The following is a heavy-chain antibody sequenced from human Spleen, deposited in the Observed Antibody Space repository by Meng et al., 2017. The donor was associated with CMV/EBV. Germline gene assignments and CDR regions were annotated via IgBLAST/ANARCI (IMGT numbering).Heavy chain of an antibody. V-gene: IGHV3-30*04. CDR2: ISYDGRNE. Sequence: GGSLRLSCAASGFTFSSYAMHWVRQAPGKGLEWVAVISYDGRNEYYADSVKGRFTISRDNSKYTLYLQMNSLRAEDTAIYYCARGYDYPSPLDYWGQGALVTVSS. CDR3: ARGYDYPSPLDY. J-gene: IGHJ4*02. CDR1: GFTFSSYA. D-gene: IGHD5-12*01.